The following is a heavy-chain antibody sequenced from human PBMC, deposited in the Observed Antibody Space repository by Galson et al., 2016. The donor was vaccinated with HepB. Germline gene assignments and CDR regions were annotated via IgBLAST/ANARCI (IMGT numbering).Heavy chain of an antibody. CDR2: INTNTGKS. D-gene: IGHD6-13*01. Sequence: SVKVSCKASGYTFTVYYMHWVRQAPGRGLEWMGRINTNTGKSTYAQGFTGRFVFSLDTSVSTAYLQIFSLKAEDTAMYFCAVSTRLAAAGSWGQGTLVTVSA. V-gene: IGHV7-4-1*01. CDR3: AVSTRLAAAGS. J-gene: IGHJ4*02. CDR1: GYTFTVYY.